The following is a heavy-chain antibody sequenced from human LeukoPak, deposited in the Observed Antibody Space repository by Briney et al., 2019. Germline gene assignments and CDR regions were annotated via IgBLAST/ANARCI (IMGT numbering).Heavy chain of an antibody. CDR1: GYTFTSYG. V-gene: IGHV1-18*01. Sequence: ASVKVSCKASGYTFTSYGISWVRQAPGQGLEWMGWISAYNGNTNYAQKLQGRVTMTTDTSTSTAYMELRSLRSDDTAVYYCAREGQGYQLLPGSIGTYYYMDVWGKGTTVTVSS. CDR2: ISAYNGNT. J-gene: IGHJ6*03. CDR3: AREGQGYQLLPGSIGTYYYMDV. D-gene: IGHD2-2*01.